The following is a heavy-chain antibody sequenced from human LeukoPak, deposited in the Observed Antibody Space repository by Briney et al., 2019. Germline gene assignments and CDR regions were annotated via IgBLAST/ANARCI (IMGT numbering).Heavy chain of an antibody. Sequence: PSETLSLTCAVYGGSFSGYYWSWIRQPPGKGLEWIGEINHSGSTNYNPSLKSRVTISVDTSKNQFSLKLSSVTAADTAVYYCARLRGEMATIFDYWGQGTLVTVSS. J-gene: IGHJ4*02. D-gene: IGHD5-24*01. CDR1: GGSFSGYY. CDR3: ARLRGEMATIFDY. V-gene: IGHV4-34*01. CDR2: INHSGST.